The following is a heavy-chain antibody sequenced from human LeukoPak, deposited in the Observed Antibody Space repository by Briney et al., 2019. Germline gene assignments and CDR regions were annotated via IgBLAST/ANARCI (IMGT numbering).Heavy chain of an antibody. CDR3: SGDKDYYDSSGYVDY. J-gene: IGHJ4*02. D-gene: IGHD3-22*01. V-gene: IGHV4-39*07. CDR2: IYYSGST. Sequence: SETLSLTCTVSGGSISSSSYYWGWIRQPPGKGLEWIGSIYYSGSTYYNPSLKSRVTISVDTSKNQFSLKLSSVTAADTAVYYCSGDKDYYDSSGYVDYWGQGTLVTVSS. CDR1: GGSISSSSYY.